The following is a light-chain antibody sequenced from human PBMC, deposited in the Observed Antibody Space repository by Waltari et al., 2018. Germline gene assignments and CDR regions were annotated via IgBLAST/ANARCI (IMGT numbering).Light chain of an antibody. CDR3: QQSFTTLWT. J-gene: IGKJ1*01. CDR2: GAT. CDR1: QSISVY. Sequence: DIQMTQSPSTLSASVGDRVTISCRAGQSISVYLNWYQQKHGEAPKLLIHGATTLENGVPTRFSGSGSGTDFTLTISTLQPEDVVTYYCQQSFTTLWTFGQGTEVEIK. V-gene: IGKV1-39*01.